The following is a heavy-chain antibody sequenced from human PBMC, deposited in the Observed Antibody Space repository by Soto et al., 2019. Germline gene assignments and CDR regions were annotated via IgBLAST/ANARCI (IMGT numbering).Heavy chain of an antibody. Sequence: SEPMSLTCTVSGGSVSSGSYYWSLIRQPPGKGLEWIGYIFYSGSTNYNPSLKSRVTISVDTSKNQFSLKLSSVTAADTAVYYCARKGITMVRGVIIMRNWFDPWGQGTLVTSPQ. CDR1: GGSVSSGSYY. D-gene: IGHD3-10*01. CDR3: ARKGITMVRGVIIMRNWFDP. V-gene: IGHV4-61*01. CDR2: IFYSGST. J-gene: IGHJ5*02.